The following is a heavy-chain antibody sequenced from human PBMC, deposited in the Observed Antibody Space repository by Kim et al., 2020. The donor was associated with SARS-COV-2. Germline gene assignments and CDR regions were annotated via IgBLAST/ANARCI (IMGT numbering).Heavy chain of an antibody. CDR1: GFTFRNYA. J-gene: IGHJ4*02. CDR3: AGLVTTATTIFDY. CDR2: ISYDGSNK. Sequence: GGSLRLSCAASGFTFRNYAMHWVRQAPGKGLEWVAVISYDGSNKYYADSVKGRFTISRDNSNNTVSLQMNGLRGEDTAVYYCAGLVTTATTIFDYWGQGTLVTVSS. D-gene: IGHD4-17*01. V-gene: IGHV3-30*03.